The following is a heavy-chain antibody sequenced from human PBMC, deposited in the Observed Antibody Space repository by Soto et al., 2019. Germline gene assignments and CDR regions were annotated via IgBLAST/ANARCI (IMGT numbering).Heavy chain of an antibody. J-gene: IGHJ3*02. V-gene: IGHV3-30-3*01. CDR1: GVSFSNYA. CDR3: ATGGSYFDFWGGSSDAFDI. CDR2: ISYDGSNK. Sequence: GGSLRLSCAASGVSFSNYAMHWVRQAPGKGLEWVAVISYDGSNKYYADSVKGRFTISRDNSKNTLYLQMNSLRAEDTAVYYCATGGSYFDFWGGSSDAFDIWGHGTMVTVSS. D-gene: IGHD3-3*01.